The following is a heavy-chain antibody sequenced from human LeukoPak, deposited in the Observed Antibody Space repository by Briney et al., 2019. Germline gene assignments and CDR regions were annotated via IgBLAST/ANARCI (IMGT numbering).Heavy chain of an antibody. J-gene: IGHJ4*02. Sequence: PGGSLRLSCAASGFTFSGSAMTWVRQGPGRGLEFVASFIYSGGPTYYADSVKGRLPISREHSKNTLYLQMNSLRAEDTALYYCAKDGLYYDGSEHVYYFDSWGQGTLVTVSS. CDR3: AKDGLYYDGSEHVYYFDS. V-gene: IGHV3-23*01. CDR2: FIYSGGPT. D-gene: IGHD3-22*01. CDR1: GFTFSGSA.